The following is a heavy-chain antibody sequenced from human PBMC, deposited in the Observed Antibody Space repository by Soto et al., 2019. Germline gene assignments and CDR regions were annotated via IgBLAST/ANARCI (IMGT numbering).Heavy chain of an antibody. Sequence: SETVSLTCTVSGGSISSGGYYWSWIRQHPGKGLEWIGYTHYSGSTYYNPSLKSRVTISVDTSKNQCSLKLSSVTAADTAVYYCARGQYCDSSLYWALDISAQRSMVPVSS. J-gene: IGHJ3*02. V-gene: IGHV4-31*03. CDR3: ARGQYCDSSLYWALDI. D-gene: IGHD3-22*01. CDR1: GGSISSGGYY. CDR2: THYSGST.